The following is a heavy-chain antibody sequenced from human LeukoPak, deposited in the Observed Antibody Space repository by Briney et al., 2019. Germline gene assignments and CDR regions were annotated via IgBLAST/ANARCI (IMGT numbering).Heavy chain of an antibody. CDR3: AKDLYGPGTFFDY. D-gene: IGHD3-10*01. CDR1: GFTFSNYA. CDR2: ISDNGGGT. J-gene: IGHJ4*02. V-gene: IGHV3-23*01. Sequence: GASLRLSCAASGFTFSNYAISWVRQAPGKGLEWVSTISDNGGGTHYADSVKGRFTISRDNSQNSLYLQMNSLRSEDTAIYFCAKDLYGPGTFFDYWGQGTLVTVSS.